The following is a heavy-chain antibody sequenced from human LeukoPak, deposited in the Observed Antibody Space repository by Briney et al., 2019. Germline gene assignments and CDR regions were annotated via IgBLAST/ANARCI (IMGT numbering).Heavy chain of an antibody. CDR2: INHSGST. CDR1: GGSFSGYY. V-gene: IGHV4-34*01. CDR3: AKLRSDYGDYWPYYYYMDV. D-gene: IGHD4-17*01. Sequence: SETLSLTCAVYGGSFSGYYWSWIRQPPGKGLEWIGEINHSGSTNYNPSLKSRVTISVDTSKNQFSLKLSSVTAADTAVYYCAKLRSDYGDYWPYYYYMDVWGKGTTVTVSS. J-gene: IGHJ6*03.